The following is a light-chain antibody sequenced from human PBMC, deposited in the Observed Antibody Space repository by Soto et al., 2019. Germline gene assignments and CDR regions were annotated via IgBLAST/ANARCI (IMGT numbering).Light chain of an antibody. V-gene: IGLV1-40*01. CDR1: SSNIGAGYD. CDR3: QSYDSSLSGVV. CDR2: GNI. Sequence: QSALTQPRSVSGAPGQRVAISCTGSSSNIGAGYDVHWYQQLPGTAPKLLIYGNINRPSGVPDRFSGSKSGTSASLAITGLQAEDEADYYCQSYDSSLSGVVFGGGTKLTVL. J-gene: IGLJ2*01.